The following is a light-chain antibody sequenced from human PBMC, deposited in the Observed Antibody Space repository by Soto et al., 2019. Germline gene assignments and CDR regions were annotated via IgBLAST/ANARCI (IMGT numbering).Light chain of an antibody. V-gene: IGLV1-40*01. J-gene: IGLJ1*01. Sequence: QSVLTQPPSVSGAPGQRVTISCTGSSSNIGAGYDVPWYQQLPGAAPKLLIYGNSNRPSGVPDRFSGSKSGTSASLAITGLQAEDEADYYGQAYDSSLSGPSYVFGTGTKVTVL. CDR1: SSNIGAGYD. CDR3: QAYDSSLSGPSYV. CDR2: GNS.